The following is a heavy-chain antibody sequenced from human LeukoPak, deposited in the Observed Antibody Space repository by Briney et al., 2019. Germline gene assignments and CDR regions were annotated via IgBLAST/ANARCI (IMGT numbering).Heavy chain of an antibody. CDR2: IYHSGTT. J-gene: IGHJ4*02. CDR1: GYSISSDYY. V-gene: IGHV4-38-2*02. CDR3: AREGSMTSRPFVSNDY. D-gene: IGHD6-6*01. Sequence: SETLSLTCAVSGYSISSDYYWGWIQQPPGKGLELIGIIYHSGTTYYNPSLKSRVTISIDTSKNQFSLKLSSVTAADTAVYFCAREGSMTSRPFVSNDYWGQGTLVTVSS.